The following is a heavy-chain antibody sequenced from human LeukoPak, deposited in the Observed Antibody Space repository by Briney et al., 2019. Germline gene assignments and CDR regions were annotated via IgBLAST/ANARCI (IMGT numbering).Heavy chain of an antibody. J-gene: IGHJ4*02. CDR2: IYFSGIT. D-gene: IGHD3-10*01. CDR1: GYSISTGDY. Sequence: PSETLSLTCDVSGYSISTGDYWDWIRQPPGKGLEWIGSIYFSGITYYNPSLKSRVTISADMSENQFSLRLSSVTAADSAVYYCARLTSSNRGLMITHGYWGQGTLVSVSS. V-gene: IGHV4-38-2*01. CDR3: ARLTSSNRGLMITHGY.